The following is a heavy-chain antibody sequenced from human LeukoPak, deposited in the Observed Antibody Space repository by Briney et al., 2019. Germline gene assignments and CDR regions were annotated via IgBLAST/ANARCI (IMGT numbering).Heavy chain of an antibody. CDR3: ARDSTYYDILTGYYWGNWFDP. V-gene: IGHV1-69*05. Sequence: SVKVSCKASGGTFSSYAISWVRQAPGQGLEWMGGIIPICGTANYAQKFQGRATITTDESTSTAYMELSSLRSEDTAVYYCARDSTYYDILTGYYWGNWFDPWGQGTLVTVSS. D-gene: IGHD3-9*01. CDR2: IIPICGTA. CDR1: GGTFSSYA. J-gene: IGHJ5*02.